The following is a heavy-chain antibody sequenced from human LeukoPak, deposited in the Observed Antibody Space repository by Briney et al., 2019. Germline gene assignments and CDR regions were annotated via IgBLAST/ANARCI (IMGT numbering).Heavy chain of an antibody. CDR1: GFTFNNYA. J-gene: IGHJ4*02. D-gene: IGHD3-22*01. V-gene: IGHV3-23*01. CDR3: ARGPHYYDSSGYYHYFDY. Sequence: PGGSLRLSCAASGFTFNNYAMSWVRQAPGKGLEWVSVISGSGGNTYYADSVKGRFTISRDYSKNTLYLQMNSLRAEDTAVYYCARGPHYYDSSGYYHYFDYWGQGTLVTVSS. CDR2: ISGSGGNT.